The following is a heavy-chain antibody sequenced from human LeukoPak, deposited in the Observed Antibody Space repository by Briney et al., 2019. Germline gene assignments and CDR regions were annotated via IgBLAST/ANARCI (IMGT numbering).Heavy chain of an antibody. CDR2: ISSDGSNK. J-gene: IGHJ4*02. Sequence: GGSLRLSCAASGXTFSSYGMHWVRQAPGKGLEWVAVISSDGSNKYYADSVKGRFTISRDNSKNTLYLQMNSLRAADTAVYYCAKDLQQLPDYWGQGTLVTVSS. V-gene: IGHV3-30*18. CDR1: GXTFSSYG. CDR3: AKDLQQLPDY. D-gene: IGHD4-11*01.